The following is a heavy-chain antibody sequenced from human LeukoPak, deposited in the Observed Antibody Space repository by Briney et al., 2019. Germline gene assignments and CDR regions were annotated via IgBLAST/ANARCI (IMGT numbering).Heavy chain of an antibody. CDR2: ISGNSANI. Sequence: GGSLRLSCAASGFTFSSYNMNWVRQAPQKGLEWISSISGNSANIFYADSVKGRFTISRDDAKNSLYLQMNSVRDDDTAVYYCVRIPNSANFPNWFDPWGQGTLVTVSS. D-gene: IGHD2/OR15-2a*01. J-gene: IGHJ5*02. CDR1: GFTFSSYN. CDR3: VRIPNSANFPNWFDP. V-gene: IGHV3-21*01.